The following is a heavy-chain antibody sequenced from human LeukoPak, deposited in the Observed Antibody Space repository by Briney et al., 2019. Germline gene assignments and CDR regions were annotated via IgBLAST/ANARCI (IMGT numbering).Heavy chain of an antibody. CDR1: GFTFSSYS. Sequence: PGGSLRLSCAASGFTFSSYSMNWVRQAPGKGLEWVSSISSSSSYIYYADSVKGRFTISRDNSKNTLYLQMNSLRAEDTAVYYCAKALYSGYDSHYYYYMDVWGKGTTVTVSS. V-gene: IGHV3-21*04. CDR3: AKALYSGYDSHYYYYMDV. D-gene: IGHD5-12*01. CDR2: ISSSSSYI. J-gene: IGHJ6*03.